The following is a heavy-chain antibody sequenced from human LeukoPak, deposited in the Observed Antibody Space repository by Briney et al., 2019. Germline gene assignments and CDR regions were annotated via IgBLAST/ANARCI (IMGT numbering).Heavy chain of an antibody. Sequence: ASVKVSCKASGGTFSSYAISWVRQAPGQGLEWMGRIIPILGIANYAQKFQGRVTITADKSTSTAYMELSSLRSEDTAVYYCTIFHTRKPSIVGALGAFDIWGQGTMVTVSS. CDR2: IIPILGIA. J-gene: IGHJ3*02. D-gene: IGHD1-26*01. CDR1: GGTFSSYA. V-gene: IGHV1-69*04. CDR3: TIFHTRKPSIVGALGAFDI.